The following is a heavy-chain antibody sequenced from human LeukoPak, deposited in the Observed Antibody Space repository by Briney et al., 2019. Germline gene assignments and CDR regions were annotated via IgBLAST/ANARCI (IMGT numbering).Heavy chain of an antibody. CDR1: GYTFTSYG. CDR2: ISTYNGDT. Sequence: ASVTVSCKASGYTFTSYGISWVRQAPGQGLEWMGWISTYNGDTNYAQKLQGRVTMTTDTSTNTAYMELRSLRSDDTAVYYCAREGLGELTLDYWGQGTLVTVSS. D-gene: IGHD3-16*01. J-gene: IGHJ4*02. V-gene: IGHV1-18*01. CDR3: AREGLGELTLDY.